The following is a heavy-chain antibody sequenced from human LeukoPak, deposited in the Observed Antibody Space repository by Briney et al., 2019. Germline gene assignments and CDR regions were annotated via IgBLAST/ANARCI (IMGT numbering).Heavy chain of an antibody. D-gene: IGHD5-12*01. Sequence: ASVKVSCKASGGTFSSYAISWVRQAPGQGLEWMGGIIPIFGTANYAQKFQGRVTITADESTSTAYMELSSLRSEDTAVYHCAHSGYDYSWFDPWGQGTLVTVSS. CDR2: IIPIFGTA. J-gene: IGHJ5*02. V-gene: IGHV1-69*13. CDR3: AHSGYDYSWFDP. CDR1: GGTFSSYA.